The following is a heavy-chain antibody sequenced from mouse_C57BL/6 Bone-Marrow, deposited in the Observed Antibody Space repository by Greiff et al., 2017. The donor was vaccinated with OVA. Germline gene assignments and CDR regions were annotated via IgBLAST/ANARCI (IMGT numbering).Heavy chain of an antibody. CDR3: APLVQRSDV. Sequence: EVLLVESGGGLVQPGGSMKLSCAASGFTFSDAWMHWVRQSPEQGLEWVAEIRHKANNPASYYAESVKGRFTISRDDSKSSGYLQMNSLRAEDTGSYYCAPLVQRSDVWGTGTTVTVSS. CDR1: GFTFSDAW. J-gene: IGHJ1*03. CDR2: IRHKANNPAS. D-gene: IGHD6-2*01. V-gene: IGHV6-6*01.